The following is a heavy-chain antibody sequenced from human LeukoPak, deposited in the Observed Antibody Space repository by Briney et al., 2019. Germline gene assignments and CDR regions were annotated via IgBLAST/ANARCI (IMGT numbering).Heavy chain of an antibody. CDR3: ARDAPYSGGCCAFDI. CDR1: GFAFSSYA. D-gene: IGHD6-19*01. J-gene: IGHJ3*02. V-gene: IGHV3-30-3*01. CDR2: ISADGTEK. Sequence: GGSLRLSCVGSGFAFSSYALHWLRQARGKGLEWVADISADGTEKYYADSVKGRFTMSRDNSKNTLFLQMNSLRTEDTAIYYCARDAPYSGGCCAFDIWGQGTTVTVSS.